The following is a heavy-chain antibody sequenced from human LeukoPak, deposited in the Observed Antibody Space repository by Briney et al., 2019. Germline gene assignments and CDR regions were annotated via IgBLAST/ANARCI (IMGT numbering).Heavy chain of an antibody. CDR1: GFTFSNAW. Sequence: GGSLRLSCAASGFTFSNAWMSWVRQAPGEGLEWVARIKSKTDGGTTDYAAPVKGRFTISRDDSKNTLYLQMNSLKTEDTAVYYCTTVHRYCSGGSCYSNYWGQGTLVTVSS. CDR3: TTVHRYCSGGSCYSNY. J-gene: IGHJ4*02. CDR2: IKSKTDGGTT. D-gene: IGHD2-15*01. V-gene: IGHV3-15*01.